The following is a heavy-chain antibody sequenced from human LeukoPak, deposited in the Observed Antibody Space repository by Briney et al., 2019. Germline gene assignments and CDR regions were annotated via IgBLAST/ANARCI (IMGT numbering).Heavy chain of an antibody. Sequence: GGSLRLSCAASGFTFSNAWMSWVRQAPGKGLEWVGRIKSKTDGGTTDYAAPVKGRFTISRDDSKNTLYLQMNSLKTEDTAVYYCTTLYPKGVTTVVKALFFGGQGTLVTVSS. J-gene: IGHJ4*02. V-gene: IGHV3-15*01. CDR3: TTLYPKGVTTVVKALFF. D-gene: IGHD4-11*01. CDR2: IKSKTDGGTT. CDR1: GFTFSNAW.